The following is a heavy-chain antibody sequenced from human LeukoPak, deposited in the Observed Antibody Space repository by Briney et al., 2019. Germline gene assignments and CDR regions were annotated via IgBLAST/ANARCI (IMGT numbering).Heavy chain of an antibody. V-gene: IGHV1-18*01. CDR2: ISAYNGNT. J-gene: IGHJ4*02. D-gene: IGHD5-18*01. Sequence: ASVKVSFKASGYTFTGYGISWVRQAPGQGLEWMGWISAYNGNTNYAQKLQGRVTMTTDTSTSTAYMELRSLRSDDTAVYYCARESRYSYGARYFDYWGQGTLVTVSS. CDR3: ARESRYSYGARYFDY. CDR1: GYTFTGYG.